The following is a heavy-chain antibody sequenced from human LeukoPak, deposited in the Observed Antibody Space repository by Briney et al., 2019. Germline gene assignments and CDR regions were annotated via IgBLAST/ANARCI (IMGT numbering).Heavy chain of an antibody. V-gene: IGHV3-15*01. CDR1: GFTFSNAW. CDR2: IKRKTDGGTA. CDR3: TTDGFPPTYFDY. Sequence: GGSLRLSCAASGFTFSNAWMSWVRQAPGKGLEWIGRIKRKTDGGTAGYAAPVTGRFTISRDDSKNTLYLQMNSLKTEDTALYYCTTDGFPPTYFDYWGQGTLVTVSS. J-gene: IGHJ4*02. D-gene: IGHD4-11*01.